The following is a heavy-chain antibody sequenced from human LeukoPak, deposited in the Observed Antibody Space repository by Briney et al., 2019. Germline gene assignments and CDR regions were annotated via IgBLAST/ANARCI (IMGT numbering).Heavy chain of an antibody. Sequence: SETLSLTCTVSGGSISSGDYYWSWIRQPPGKGLEWIGYIYYSGSTYYNPSLKTRVTISVDTSKNQCSLKLRSVTAADTAVYYCARGSILRYFDWLLYFDYWGQGTLVTVSS. V-gene: IGHV4-30-4*01. D-gene: IGHD3-9*01. CDR2: IYYSGST. CDR3: ARGSILRYFDWLLYFDY. CDR1: GGSISSGDYY. J-gene: IGHJ4*02.